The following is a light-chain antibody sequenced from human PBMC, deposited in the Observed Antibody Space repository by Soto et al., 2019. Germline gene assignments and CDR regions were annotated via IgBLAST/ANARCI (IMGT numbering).Light chain of an antibody. Sequence: EIVLTQSPATLSLSPGDRATLSCRASQSIGPYLAWYQQKAGQAPRLLIYDASNRATGIPPRFSGSGSGTDFTLTISSLEPEDFAVYFCQHRSNSPPPWTFGQGTKVEIK. V-gene: IGKV3-11*01. CDR2: DAS. J-gene: IGKJ1*01. CDR3: QHRSNSPPPWT. CDR1: QSIGPY.